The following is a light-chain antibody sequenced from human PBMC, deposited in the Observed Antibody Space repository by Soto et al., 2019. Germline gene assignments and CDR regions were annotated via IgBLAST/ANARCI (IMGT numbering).Light chain of an antibody. CDR3: QTWATGIVL. Sequence: QSVLTQSPSASASLGASVKLSCTLSSVHSTYAIAWHQQQPEKGPRFLLKLNSDGSLSKGDGIPDRFSGSSSGTERYLTISSLQSEDEADYYCQTWATGIVLFGGGTKVTVL. CDR2: LNSDGSL. J-gene: IGLJ2*01. V-gene: IGLV4-69*01. CDR1: SVHSTYA.